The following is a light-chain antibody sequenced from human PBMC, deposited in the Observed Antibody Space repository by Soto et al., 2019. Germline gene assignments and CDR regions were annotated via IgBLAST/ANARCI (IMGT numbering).Light chain of an antibody. CDR1: SSDVGSYNL. J-gene: IGLJ1*01. V-gene: IGLV2-23*01. CDR3: CSYAGSSGV. Sequence: QSVLTQPASVSGSPGQSITISCTGTSSDVGSYNLVSWYQQHPGKAPKLMIYEGSKRPAWVSNRFSGSKSGNTASLTISGLQAEDEAEYYCCSYAGSSGVVATGTKRTVL. CDR2: EGS.